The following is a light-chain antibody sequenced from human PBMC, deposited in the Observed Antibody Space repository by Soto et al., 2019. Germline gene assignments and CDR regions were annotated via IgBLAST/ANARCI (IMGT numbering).Light chain of an antibody. V-gene: IGLV2-14*01. CDR3: ASYTSSSTSVI. J-gene: IGLJ2*01. CDR1: SSDVGGYKY. CDR2: EVS. Sequence: QSALTQPASVSGSPGQSITISCTGTSSDVGGYKYVSWYQQHPDKAPKLIIFEVSNRPSGISCRFSGSKSGNTASLTISGRQAEDEADYYYASYTSSSTSVIFGRGTKLTVL.